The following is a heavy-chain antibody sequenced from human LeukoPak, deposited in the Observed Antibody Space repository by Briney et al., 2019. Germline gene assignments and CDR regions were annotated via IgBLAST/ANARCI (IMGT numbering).Heavy chain of an antibody. V-gene: IGHV3-23*01. CDR1: GFAFSSYA. CDR3: AKETGIILVRGAVDY. D-gene: IGHD3-10*01. J-gene: IGHJ4*02. Sequence: GGSLRLSCAASGFAFSSYAMSWVRQAPGKGLEWGSVTSGSGGNPYYADSVKGRFTISRDNSKNTLYLHMNSLRAEDTALYYCAKETGIILVRGAVDYWGQGTLVTVSS. CDR2: TSGSGGNP.